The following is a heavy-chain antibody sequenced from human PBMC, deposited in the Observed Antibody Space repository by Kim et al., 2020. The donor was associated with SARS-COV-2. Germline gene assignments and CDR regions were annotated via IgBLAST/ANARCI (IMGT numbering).Heavy chain of an antibody. V-gene: IGHV4-34*01. J-gene: IGHJ4*02. CDR2: INHSGST. Sequence: SETLSLTCAVYGGSFSGYYWSWIRQPPGKGLEWIGEINHSGSTNYNPSLKSRVTISVDTSKNQFSLKLSSVTAADTAVYYCARVTLYDSSGYLDYWGQGTLVTVSS. CDR1: GGSFSGYY. CDR3: ARVTLYDSSGYLDY. D-gene: IGHD3-22*01.